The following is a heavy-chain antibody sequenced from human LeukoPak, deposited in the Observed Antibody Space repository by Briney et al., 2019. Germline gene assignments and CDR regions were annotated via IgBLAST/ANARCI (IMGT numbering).Heavy chain of an antibody. D-gene: IGHD3-22*01. Sequence: TGGSLRLSCAASGFTFSDYYMSWIRQAPGKGLEWVSYISSSGSTIYYADSVKGRFTISRDNAKNSLYLQMNSLRAEDTAVYYCARDLYYYDSSGHDAFDIWGQGTMVTVSS. CDR1: GFTFSDYY. V-gene: IGHV3-11*04. CDR3: ARDLYYYDSSGHDAFDI. J-gene: IGHJ3*02. CDR2: ISSSGSTI.